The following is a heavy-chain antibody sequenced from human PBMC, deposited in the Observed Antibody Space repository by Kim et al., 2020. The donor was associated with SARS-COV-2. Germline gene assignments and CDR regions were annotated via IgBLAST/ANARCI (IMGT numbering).Heavy chain of an antibody. Sequence: ASVKVSCKASGYTFTSYGISWVRQAPGQGLEWMGWISAYNGNTNYAQKLQGRVTMTTDTSTSTAYMELRSLRSDDTAVYYCARYYYDSSGYIFDYYYGMDVWGQGTTVTVSS. CDR1: GYTFTSYG. V-gene: IGHV1-18*01. D-gene: IGHD3-22*01. CDR2: ISAYNGNT. J-gene: IGHJ6*02. CDR3: ARYYYDSSGYIFDYYYGMDV.